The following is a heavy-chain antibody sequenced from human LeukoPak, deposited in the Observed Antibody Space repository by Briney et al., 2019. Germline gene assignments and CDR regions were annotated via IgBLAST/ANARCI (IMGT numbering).Heavy chain of an antibody. CDR1: GFTFSKFT. J-gene: IGHJ4*02. D-gene: IGHD3-22*01. CDR3: AKGHRYYDSSGYYPRKTSGYFDY. V-gene: IGHV3-23*01. Sequence: GGSLRLSCAASGFTFSKFTMNWVRQAPGKGLEWVSAIYGSGGSEYADSVKGRFTISRDNSKNTVYLQMNSLRAEDTAVYYCAKGHRYYDSSGYYPRKTSGYFDYWGQGTLVTVSS. CDR2: IYGSGGSE.